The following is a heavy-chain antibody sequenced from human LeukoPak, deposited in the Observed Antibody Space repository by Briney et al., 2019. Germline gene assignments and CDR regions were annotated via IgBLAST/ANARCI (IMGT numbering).Heavy chain of an antibody. CDR3: ARDLLTYYYDSSGYYLDY. CDR2: IYTSGST. CDR1: GGSISSYY. Sequence: SETLSLTCTVSGGSISSYYWSWIRQPAGKGLEWIGRIYTSGSTNYNPSLKSRVTMSVDTSKNQFSLKLSSVTAADTAVYYCARDLLTYYYDSSGYYLDYWGQGILVTVSS. V-gene: IGHV4-4*07. J-gene: IGHJ4*02. D-gene: IGHD3-22*01.